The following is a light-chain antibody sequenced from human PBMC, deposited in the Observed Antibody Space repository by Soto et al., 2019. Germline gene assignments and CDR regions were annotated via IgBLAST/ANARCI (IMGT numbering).Light chain of an antibody. J-gene: IGKJ1*01. Sequence: DIQMTQSPSTLSALVGDRVTITSRARQSIGNWLAWYQQRPGKAPNLLIYKASTLEIGVPSRFSGSGSGTEFTLTISGLQPDDFATYYCQHYNTFSRTFGQGTKVDI. CDR1: QSIGNW. CDR3: QHYNTFSRT. V-gene: IGKV1-5*03. CDR2: KAS.